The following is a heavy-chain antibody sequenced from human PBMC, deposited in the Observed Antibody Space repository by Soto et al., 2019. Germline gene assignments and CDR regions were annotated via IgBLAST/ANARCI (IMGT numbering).Heavy chain of an antibody. V-gene: IGHV3-23*03. D-gene: IGHD6-19*01. CDR1: GFTFSDYT. CDR3: ARRTSGYFGY. J-gene: IGHJ4*02. CDR2: ILSDYNT. Sequence: EVQLLESGGGLVQPGGSLTLSCAASGFTFSDYTMSWVRQAPGKVLECISVILSDYNTYYAGSVRGRFTISRDNSKNTLYLETNSLRAEDTAVYYCARRTSGYFGYWGQGALVTVSS.